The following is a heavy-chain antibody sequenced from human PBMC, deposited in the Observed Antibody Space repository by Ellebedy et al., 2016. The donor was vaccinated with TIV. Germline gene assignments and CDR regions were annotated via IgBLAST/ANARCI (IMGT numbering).Heavy chain of an antibody. CDR3: ARGPCSSDHCDAFDV. CDR1: GFTFSSST. V-gene: IGHV3-30*04. D-gene: IGHD6-19*01. CDR2: ISFDGRAV. Sequence: GESLKISXAASGFTFSSSTMHWVRQAPGWGLDWVAGISFDGRAVHYADSVKGRFTISRDNSKNTLSLQMNSLRGEDSAIYYCARGPCSSDHCDAFDVWGRGTAVTVSS. J-gene: IGHJ3*01.